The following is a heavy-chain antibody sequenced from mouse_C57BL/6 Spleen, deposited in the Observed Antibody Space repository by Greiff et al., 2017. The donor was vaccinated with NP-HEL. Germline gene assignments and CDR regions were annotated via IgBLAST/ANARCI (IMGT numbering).Heavy chain of an antibody. V-gene: IGHV1-81*01. CDR2: IYPRSGNT. J-gene: IGHJ3*01. CDR1: GYTFTSYG. CDR3: ALYYGYDGVFAY. Sequence: VQLQQSGAELARPGASVKLSCKASGYTFTSYGISWVKQRTGQGLEWIGEIYPRSGNTYYNEKFKGKATLTADKSSSTAYLELRSLTSEDSAVYFCALYYGYDGVFAYWGQGTLVTVSA. D-gene: IGHD2-2*01.